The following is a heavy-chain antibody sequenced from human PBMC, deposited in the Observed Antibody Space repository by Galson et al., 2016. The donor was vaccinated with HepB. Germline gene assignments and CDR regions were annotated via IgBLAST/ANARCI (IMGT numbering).Heavy chain of an antibody. Sequence: SLRLSCAVSGFTFSDYWMSWVRQAPGKGLEWVANIKHDGSQKTYVDSVKGRFTISRDNAKNTLYLQMNSLRAEDTAVYYCAKTVRMTAVTGFDYWGQGTLVTVSS. D-gene: IGHD4-17*01. CDR2: IKHDGSQK. J-gene: IGHJ4*02. CDR3: AKTVRMTAVTGFDY. V-gene: IGHV3-7*02. CDR1: GFTFSDYW.